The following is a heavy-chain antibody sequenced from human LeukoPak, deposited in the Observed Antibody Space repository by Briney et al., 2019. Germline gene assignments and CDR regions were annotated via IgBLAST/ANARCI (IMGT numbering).Heavy chain of an antibody. CDR1: GFTFSTYA. D-gene: IGHD2-2*01. V-gene: IGHV3-23*01. CDR2: IGSRGITT. CDR3: AKDSLYTTSWTPLDY. Sequence: PGGSLRLSCAASGFTFSTYALSWVRQSPGKGLEWVSAIGSRGITTYYAASAKGRFTISRDNSKNTLYLQMNSPRAEDTALYYCAKDSLYTTSWTPLDYWGQGTLVTVSS. J-gene: IGHJ4*02.